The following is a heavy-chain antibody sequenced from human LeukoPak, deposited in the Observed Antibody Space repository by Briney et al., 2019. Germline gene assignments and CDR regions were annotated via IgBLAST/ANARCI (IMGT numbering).Heavy chain of an antibody. J-gene: IGHJ4*02. D-gene: IGHD3-10*01. V-gene: IGHV3-23*01. Sequence: GGSLRLSCAVSGFIFSSFAMSWVRQAPGKGLEWVSGIDGDGGNTWNADSVKGRFTISRDNSKNTLYLQTNSLRVEDTAVYYCAQDYGRDGEGTMFDYWGQGILVTVSS. CDR3: AQDYGRDGEGTMFDY. CDR2: IDGDGGNT. CDR1: GFIFSSFA.